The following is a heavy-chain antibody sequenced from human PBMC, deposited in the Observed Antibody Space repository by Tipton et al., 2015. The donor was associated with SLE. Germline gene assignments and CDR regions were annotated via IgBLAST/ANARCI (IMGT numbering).Heavy chain of an antibody. J-gene: IGHJ6*03. CDR1: GGSISSGDYY. CDR2: IYYSGST. CDR3: ASGGSSGFYYYYYMDV. V-gene: IGHV4-30-4*01. Sequence: TLSLTCTVSGGSISSGDYYWSWIRQPPGKGLEWIGYIYYSGSTYYNPSLKSRVTISVDTSKNQFSLKLSSVTAADTAVYYCASGGSSGFYYYYYMDVWGKGTTVTVSS. D-gene: IGHD6-19*01.